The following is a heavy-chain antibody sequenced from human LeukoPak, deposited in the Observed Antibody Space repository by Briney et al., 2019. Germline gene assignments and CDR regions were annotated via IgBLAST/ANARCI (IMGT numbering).Heavy chain of an antibody. D-gene: IGHD2-2*01. V-gene: IGHV7-4-1*02. J-gene: IGHJ4*02. CDR3: ASGYCSSTSCPMGNFDY. Sequence: ASVKVSCKASGYTFTGYYMHWVRQAPGQGLEWMGWINTNTGNPTYAQGFTGRFVFSLDTSVSTAYLQISSLKAEDTAVYYCASGYCSSTSCPMGNFDYWGQGTLVTVSS. CDR1: GYTFTGYY. CDR2: INTNTGNP.